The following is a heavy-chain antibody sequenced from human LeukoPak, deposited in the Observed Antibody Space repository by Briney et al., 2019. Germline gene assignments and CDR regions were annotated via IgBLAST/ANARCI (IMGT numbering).Heavy chain of an antibody. CDR1: GIPFSDFY. CDR2: VSSSSSYT. J-gene: IGHJ4*02. CDR3: AAGTAADY. V-gene: IGHV3-11*03. Sequence: GGSLRLSCVVSGIPFSDFYMNWIRQAPGKGLEWISYVSSSSSYTDYAESVKGRFTISRDDAKSALYLEMSDLRVEDTAVYYCAAGTAADYWGQGTLVIVSS. D-gene: IGHD6-13*01.